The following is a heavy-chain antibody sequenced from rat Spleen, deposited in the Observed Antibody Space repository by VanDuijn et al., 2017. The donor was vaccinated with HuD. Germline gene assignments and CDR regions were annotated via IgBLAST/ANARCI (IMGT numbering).Heavy chain of an antibody. CDR2: ISYDGKNP. CDR3: TREIMFYFDY. CDR1: GFTFSDYY. Sequence: EVQLMESDGGLVQPGRSLKLSCAASGFTFSDYYMAWVRQAPTKGLEWVATISYDGKNPYYRDSVKGRITIPRDNAKNTLYLQMDSLRSEDTATYYCTREIMFYFDYWGQGVMVTVSS. J-gene: IGHJ2*01. D-gene: IGHD1-5*01. V-gene: IGHV5-29*01.